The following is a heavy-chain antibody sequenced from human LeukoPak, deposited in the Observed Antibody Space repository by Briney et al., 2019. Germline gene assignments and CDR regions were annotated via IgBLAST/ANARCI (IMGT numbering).Heavy chain of an antibody. Sequence: GRSLRLSCAASGFTFHDYGMHWVRQVPGKGLEWVSSISWDSGKTYYGDSVKGRFTISRDNAKNSLFLQVDSLTIEDMALYYCAKGHYRPGPLDAFGVWGQGTMVTVSS. V-gene: IGHV3-9*03. D-gene: IGHD1-14*01. CDR3: AKGHYRPGPLDAFGV. CDR2: ISWDSGKT. CDR1: GFTFHDYG. J-gene: IGHJ3*01.